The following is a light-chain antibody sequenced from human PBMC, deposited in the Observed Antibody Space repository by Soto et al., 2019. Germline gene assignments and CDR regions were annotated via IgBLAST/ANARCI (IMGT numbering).Light chain of an antibody. Sequence: ILLTQSPGTLSLSPGERATLSCRARQSVSSIYLAWYQQKPGQAPRLLIYGASSRATGIPDRFSGSGSGTDFTLTISRLEPEDFAMYYCQQYGSSSWTFGQGTKVDI. J-gene: IGKJ1*01. CDR2: GAS. CDR1: QSVSSIY. CDR3: QQYGSSSWT. V-gene: IGKV3-20*01.